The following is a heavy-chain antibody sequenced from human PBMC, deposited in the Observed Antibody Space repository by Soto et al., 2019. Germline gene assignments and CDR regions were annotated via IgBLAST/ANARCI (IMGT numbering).Heavy chain of an antibody. D-gene: IGHD2-15*01. Sequence: QITLKESGPPLVKPTQTLTLTCTFSGFSLSTSGVGVAGICQPPGKALEGLALIYWDDDKRYRPSLESRLTITKDTSKNQVVLTMTNMDSVDTATDYCAYLPCSGGSCYWFSFSGMDVWGQGTTVTVSS. V-gene: IGHV2-5*02. CDR1: GFSLSTSGVG. CDR2: IYWDDDK. CDR3: AYLPCSGGSCYWFSFSGMDV. J-gene: IGHJ6*02.